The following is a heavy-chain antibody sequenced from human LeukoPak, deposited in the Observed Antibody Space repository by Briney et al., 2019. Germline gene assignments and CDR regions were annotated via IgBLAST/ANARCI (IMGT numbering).Heavy chain of an antibody. CDR2: IYYSGST. D-gene: IGHD3-22*01. J-gene: IGHJ3*02. Sequence: SEALSLTCTVSGGSISSYYWSWIRQPPGKGLEWIGYIYYSGSTNYNPSLKSRVTISIDTSKNQFSLKLSSVTAADTAAYYCARRTYYYAFDIWGQGTMVTVSS. CDR3: ARRTYYYAFDI. V-gene: IGHV4-59*08. CDR1: GGSISSYY.